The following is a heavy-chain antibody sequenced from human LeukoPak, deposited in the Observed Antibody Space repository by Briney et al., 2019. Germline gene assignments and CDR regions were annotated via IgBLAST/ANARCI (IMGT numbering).Heavy chain of an antibody. Sequence: ASVKVSCKASGYTFTSYDINWVRQATGQGLEWMGWMNPNSGNTGYAQKFQGRVTITRNTSISTAYMELSSLRSEGTAVYYCARWGYSGSYSSYYYYMDVWGKGTTVTVSS. CDR2: MNPNSGNT. CDR3: ARWGYSGSYSSYYYYMDV. J-gene: IGHJ6*03. CDR1: GYTFTSYD. D-gene: IGHD1-26*01. V-gene: IGHV1-8*03.